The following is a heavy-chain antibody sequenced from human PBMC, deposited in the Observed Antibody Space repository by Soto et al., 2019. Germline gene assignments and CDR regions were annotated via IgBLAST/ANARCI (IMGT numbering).Heavy chain of an antibody. D-gene: IGHD2-2*02. Sequence: NPGGSLRLSCAASGFTFSSYSMNWVRQSPGKGLEWVSSISSSSSYIYYADSVKGRFTISRDNAKNSLYLQMNSLRAEDTAVYYCARLRCPAAIKCSGMDVWGQGTTVTVSS. V-gene: IGHV3-21*01. CDR1: GFTFSSYS. CDR3: ARLRCPAAIKCSGMDV. J-gene: IGHJ6*02. CDR2: ISSSSSYI.